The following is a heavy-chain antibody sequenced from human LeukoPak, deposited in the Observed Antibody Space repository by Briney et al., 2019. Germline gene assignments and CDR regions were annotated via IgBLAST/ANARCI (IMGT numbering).Heavy chain of an antibody. CDR3: ARDTARITTPGGPDY. Sequence: ASVKVSCKASGYTFASYGISWVRQAPGQGLEWMGWISAYNDNTKYAQKLQGRVTLTTDTSTSTAYMELRSLTSDDTALYYCARDTARITTPGGPDYRGQGTLVTVSS. V-gene: IGHV1-18*01. J-gene: IGHJ4*02. CDR1: GYTFASYG. D-gene: IGHD6-13*01. CDR2: ISAYNDNT.